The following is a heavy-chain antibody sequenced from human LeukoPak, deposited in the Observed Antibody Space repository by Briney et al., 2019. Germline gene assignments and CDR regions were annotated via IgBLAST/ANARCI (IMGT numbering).Heavy chain of an antibody. Sequence: GGSLRLSCAASGFTFDDYAMHWVRQAPGKGLEWVSGISWNSGSIGYADSVKGRFTISRDNAKNSLYLQMNSLRAEDTAVYYCARIVDYDSSGYSYWGQGTLVTVSS. CDR3: ARIVDYDSSGYSY. CDR2: ISWNSGSI. J-gene: IGHJ4*02. D-gene: IGHD3-22*01. CDR1: GFTFDDYA. V-gene: IGHV3-9*01.